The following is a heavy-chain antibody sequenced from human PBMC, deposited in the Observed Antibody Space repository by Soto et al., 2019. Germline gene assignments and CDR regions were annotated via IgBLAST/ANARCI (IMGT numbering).Heavy chain of an antibody. CDR3: ARSSTTYYYQSSPYWPDKELDI. Sequence: QVQLVQSGAEVQKPGSSVKVSCKASGDTFSSHALSWVRQAPGQGRAWMGGIIPIFDARTYAQKFQGRGTISAAQATKTGYMEVSSLTSEETAVYYCARSSTTYYYQSSPYWPDKELDIWGQGTLITVSS. CDR2: IIPIFDAR. J-gene: IGHJ4*02. CDR1: GDTFSSHA. D-gene: IGHD3-22*01. V-gene: IGHV1-69*01.